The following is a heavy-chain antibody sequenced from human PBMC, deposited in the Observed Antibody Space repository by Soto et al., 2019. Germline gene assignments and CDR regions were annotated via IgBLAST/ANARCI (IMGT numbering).Heavy chain of an antibody. CDR3: APRLFGGDDSSDRPFDY. Sequence: QITLKEAGPTLVKPTQTLTLTCTFSGFSLSTSGVGVGCIRQPPGKALEWLALIYWDDDKRYSPALKSRLTITKDTPRNQVVLTMTNMAPVDTATYYCAPRLFGGDDSSDRPFDYWGQGTLVTVSA. J-gene: IGHJ4*02. CDR2: IYWDDDK. CDR1: GFSLSTSGVG. D-gene: IGHD3-22*01. V-gene: IGHV2-5*02.